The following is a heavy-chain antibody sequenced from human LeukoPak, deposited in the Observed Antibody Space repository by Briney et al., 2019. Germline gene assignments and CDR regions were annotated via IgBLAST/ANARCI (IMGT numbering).Heavy chain of an antibody. CDR3: AKDVGGNSLFDY. Sequence: GGSLRLSCAASGFTFSSYAMSWVRQAPGKGREWVSTISDSGGDTHYADSVKGRFTISRDNSKNTLYLQMDSLRADDTAVFYCAKDVGGNSLFDYWGQGTLVTVSS. D-gene: IGHD4-23*01. CDR1: GFTFSSYA. J-gene: IGHJ4*02. V-gene: IGHV3-23*01. CDR2: ISDSGGDT.